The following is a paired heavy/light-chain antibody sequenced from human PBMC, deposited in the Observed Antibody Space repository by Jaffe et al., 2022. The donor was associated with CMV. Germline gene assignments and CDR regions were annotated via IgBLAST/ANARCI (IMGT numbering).Light chain of an antibody. CDR2: GKN. Sequence: SSELTQDPAVSVALGQTVRITCQGDSLRSYYASWYQQKPGQAPVLVIYGKNNRPSGIPDRFSGSSSGNTASLTITGAQAEDEADYYCNSRDSSGNPYVFGTGTKVTVL. CDR3: NSRDSSGNPYV. CDR1: SLRSYY. J-gene: IGLJ1*01. V-gene: IGLV3-19*01.
Heavy chain of an antibody. Sequence: QVQLVESGGGLVKPGGSLRLSCAASGFTFSDYYMSWIRQAPGKGLEWVSYISSSSSYTNYADSVKGRFTISRDNAKNSLYLQMNSLRAEDTAVYYCARITMVRGDAFDIWGQGTMVTVSS. CDR1: GFTFSDYY. D-gene: IGHD3-10*01. J-gene: IGHJ3*02. V-gene: IGHV3-11*06. CDR3: ARITMVRGDAFDI. CDR2: ISSSSSYT.